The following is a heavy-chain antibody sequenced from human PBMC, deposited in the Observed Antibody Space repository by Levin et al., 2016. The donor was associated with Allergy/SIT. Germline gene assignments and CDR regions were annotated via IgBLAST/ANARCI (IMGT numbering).Heavy chain of an antibody. V-gene: IGHV3-21*01. J-gene: IGHJ4*02. Sequence: VRQAPGKGLEWVSSISSSSSYIYYADSVKGRFTISRDNAKNSLYLQMNSLRAEDTAVYYCARGTNYDFWSGYYTYYFDYWGQGTLVTVSS. CDR3: ARGTNYDFWSGYYTYYFDY. D-gene: IGHD3-3*01. CDR2: ISSSSSYI.